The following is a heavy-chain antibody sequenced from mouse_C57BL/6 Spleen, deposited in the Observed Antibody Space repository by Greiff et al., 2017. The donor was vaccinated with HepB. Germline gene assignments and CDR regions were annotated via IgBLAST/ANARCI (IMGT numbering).Heavy chain of an antibody. CDR1: GYTFTDYE. D-gene: IGHD2-1*01. J-gene: IGHJ2*01. CDR3: TRWGGNYDFDY. Sequence: QVQLQQSGAELVRPGASVTLSCKASGYTFTDYEMHWVKQTPVHGLEWIGAIDPETGGTAYNQKFKGKAILTADKSSSTAYMELRSLTSEDSAVYYCTRWGGNYDFDYWGQGTTLTVSS. V-gene: IGHV1-15*01. CDR2: IDPETGGT.